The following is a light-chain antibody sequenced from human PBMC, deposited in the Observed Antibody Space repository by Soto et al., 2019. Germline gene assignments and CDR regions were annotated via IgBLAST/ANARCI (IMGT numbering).Light chain of an antibody. V-gene: IGLV2-11*01. CDR1: NSDVGHYNY. Sequence: QSVLTQPRSVSGSPGQSVTISCTGTNSDVGHYNYVSWYQQHPGKAPKLIIFDVDKRPSGVPDRFSGSKSGNTASLTISGLQAEDEADYYCCSYAGSYWIFGGGTKVTVL. CDR2: DVD. J-gene: IGLJ2*01. CDR3: CSYAGSYWI.